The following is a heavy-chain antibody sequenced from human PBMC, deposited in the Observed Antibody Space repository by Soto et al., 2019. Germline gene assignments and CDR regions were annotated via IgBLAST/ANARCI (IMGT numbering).Heavy chain of an antibody. CDR2: IYYSGST. CDR3: SRLSELSASITYRAFDY. CDR1: GGSINNYY. Sequence: QVQLQESGPGLVKPSETLSLTCTVSGGSINNYYWSWIRQPPGKGLEFIAYIYYSGSTNYNPSLQSRVTSSVDTSETQFSLKPPSVTAADAAVYSCSRLSELSASITYRAFDYWGQGTLVTVSS. D-gene: IGHD3-3*01. J-gene: IGHJ4*02. V-gene: IGHV4-59*01.